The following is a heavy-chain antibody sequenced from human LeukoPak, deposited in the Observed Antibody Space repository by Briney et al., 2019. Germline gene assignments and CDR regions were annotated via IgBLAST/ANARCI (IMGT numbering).Heavy chain of an antibody. V-gene: IGHV3-30*04. Sequence: GSLRLSCAASGFTFSSYAMHWVRQAPGKGLEWVAVISYDGSNKYYADSVKGRFTISRDNSKNTLYLQMNSLRAEDTAVYYCARESCSSTSCAFDPWGQGTLVTVSS. J-gene: IGHJ5*02. CDR3: ARESCSSTSCAFDP. CDR1: GFTFSSYA. CDR2: ISYDGSNK. D-gene: IGHD2-2*01.